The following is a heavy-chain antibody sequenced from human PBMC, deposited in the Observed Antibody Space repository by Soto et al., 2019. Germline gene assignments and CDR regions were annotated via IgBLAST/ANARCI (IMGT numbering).Heavy chain of an antibody. CDR1: GGSISSYY. Sequence: SETLSLTCTVSGGSISSYYLSWIRQPPGKGLEWIGYFYYGGSTNYNPSLKSRVTISVDTSKNQFSLKLSSVTAADTAVYYCARHNVYDPFDYWGQGTLVTVSS. V-gene: IGHV4-59*08. D-gene: IGHD5-12*01. J-gene: IGHJ4*02. CDR3: ARHNVYDPFDY. CDR2: FYYGGST.